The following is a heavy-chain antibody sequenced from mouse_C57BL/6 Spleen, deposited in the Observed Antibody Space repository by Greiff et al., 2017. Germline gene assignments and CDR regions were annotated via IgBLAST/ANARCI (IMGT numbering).Heavy chain of an antibody. CDR1: GYAFSSSW. Sequence: QVQLQQSGPELVKPGASVKISCKASGYAFSSSWMNWVKQRPGKGLEWIGRIYPGDGDTNYNGKFKGKATLTADKSSSTAYMQLSSLTSEDSAVYFCARERGGLWGIDYWGQGTTLTVSS. D-gene: IGHD1-1*02. CDR2: IYPGDGDT. CDR3: ARERGGLWGIDY. V-gene: IGHV1-82*01. J-gene: IGHJ2*01.